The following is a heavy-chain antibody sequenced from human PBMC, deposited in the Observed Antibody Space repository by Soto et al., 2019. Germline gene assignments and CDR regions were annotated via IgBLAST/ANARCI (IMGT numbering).Heavy chain of an antibody. J-gene: IGHJ4*02. Sequence: SVKVSCKASGLTFTSSAVQWVRQARGQRLEWIGWIVVGSGNTNYAQKFQERVTITRDMSTSTAYMELSSLRSEDTAVYYCAAALYSSGLSFDYWGQGTLVTVSS. CDR1: GLTFTSSA. CDR2: IVVGSGNT. V-gene: IGHV1-58*01. D-gene: IGHD6-19*01. CDR3: AAALYSSGLSFDY.